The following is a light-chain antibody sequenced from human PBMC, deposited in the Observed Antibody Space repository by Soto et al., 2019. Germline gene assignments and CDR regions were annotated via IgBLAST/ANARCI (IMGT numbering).Light chain of an antibody. Sequence: QSALTQPASVSGSPGQSVTISCTGTSSDFGSYKFVSWYQHHPGTVPKVIIYETSKRPSGVSDRFSGSKSGNTASLTISGLQAEEEADYYCFSFTSTNTHVFGSGTKLTVL. CDR3: FSFTSTNTHV. CDR1: SSDFGSYKF. J-gene: IGLJ1*01. CDR2: ETS. V-gene: IGLV2-23*01.